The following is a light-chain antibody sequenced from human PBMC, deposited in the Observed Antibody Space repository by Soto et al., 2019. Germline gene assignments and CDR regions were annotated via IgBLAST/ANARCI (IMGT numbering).Light chain of an antibody. CDR3: VLYMSSGIS. CDR1: SGSVSTSYY. Sequence: QTVVTQEPSFSVSPGGTVTLTCGLSSGSVSTSYYPSWYQQTPGQAPRTLIYTTNTRSSGVPDRFSGSILGNKAALTITGAQADDESDYYCVLYMSSGISFGGGTKLTVL. V-gene: IGLV8-61*01. J-gene: IGLJ2*01. CDR2: TTN.